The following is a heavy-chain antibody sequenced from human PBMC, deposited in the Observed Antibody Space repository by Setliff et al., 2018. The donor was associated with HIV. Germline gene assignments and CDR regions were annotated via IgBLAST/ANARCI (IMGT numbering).Heavy chain of an antibody. CDR3: AKEGYTIFGVVSRGYYFDY. CDR1: GFTVSSNY. Sequence: HPGGSLRLSCAASGFTVSSNYVRWVRQAPGKGLEWVSVIYSGGATFYAASVKGRFTISRDNSKNTLYLQMNSLRTEDTAVYYCAKEGYTIFGVVSRGYYFDYWGQGTLVTVSS. CDR2: IYSGGAT. J-gene: IGHJ4*02. V-gene: IGHV3-53*01. D-gene: IGHD3-3*01.